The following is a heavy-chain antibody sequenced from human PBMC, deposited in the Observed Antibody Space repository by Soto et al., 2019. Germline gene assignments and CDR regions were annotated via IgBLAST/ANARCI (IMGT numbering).Heavy chain of an antibody. CDR2: INPSGGST. CDR3: ARVGGDYYDSDAFDI. Sequence: ASVQVACKASGYTFTSYYMHWVRQAPGQGLEWMGIINPSGGSTSYAQKFQGRVTMTRDTSTSTVYMELSSLRSEDTAVYYCARVGGDYYDSDAFDIWGQGTMVTVSS. V-gene: IGHV1-46*01. J-gene: IGHJ3*02. CDR1: GYTFTSYY. D-gene: IGHD3-22*01.